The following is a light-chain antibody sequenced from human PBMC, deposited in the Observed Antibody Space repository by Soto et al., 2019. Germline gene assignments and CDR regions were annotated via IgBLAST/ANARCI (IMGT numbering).Light chain of an antibody. J-gene: IGKJ4*01. CDR3: QPSFRTPLT. CDR2: AAS. Sequence: DIHITQSPSSLSASVGDRATITCRASQRISSYLNWYQQKPGKAPKLLIYAASNLQSGVPSRFTGSGSGTDFTLTISSLQPEDFATYYCQPSFRTPLTFRGGSKVDIK. V-gene: IGKV1-39*01. CDR1: QRISSY.